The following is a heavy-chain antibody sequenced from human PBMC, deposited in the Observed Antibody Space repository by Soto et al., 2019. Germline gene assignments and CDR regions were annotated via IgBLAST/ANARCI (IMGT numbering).Heavy chain of an antibody. CDR1: GFTFSSYW. CDR2: MNNDGSYT. D-gene: IGHD6-13*01. V-gene: IGHV3-74*01. J-gene: IGHJ3*02. Sequence: PGGFLRLSCAASGFTFSSYWMYWVRQAPGQGLEWVSHMNNDGSYTIYAESVKGRFTFSRDNAKNTLYLLMNSLRAEDTAVYYCVRGGYMHACDIWGQGT. CDR3: VRGGYMHACDI.